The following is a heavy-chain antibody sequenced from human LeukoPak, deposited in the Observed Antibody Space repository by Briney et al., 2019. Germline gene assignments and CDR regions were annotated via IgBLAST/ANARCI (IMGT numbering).Heavy chain of an antibody. D-gene: IGHD3-22*01. J-gene: IGHJ4*02. V-gene: IGHV3-7*01. CDR3: ARGKPYYYDSSGSDY. CDR1: GFTFSSYW. Sequence: GGSLRLSCAASGFTFSSYWMSWVRQAPGEGVEWVANIKQDGSEKYYVDSVKGRFTISRDNAKNSLYLQMNSLRAEDTAVYYCARGKPYYYDSSGSDYWGQGTLVTVSS. CDR2: IKQDGSEK.